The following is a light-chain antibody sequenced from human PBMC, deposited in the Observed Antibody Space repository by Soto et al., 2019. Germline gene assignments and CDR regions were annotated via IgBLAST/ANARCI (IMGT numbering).Light chain of an antibody. Sequence: QSALTQPASESGSPGQSITISCTGTSSDVGSYNLVSWYQQHPGKAPKLMIYEGSKRPSGVSNRFSGSKSGNTASLTISGLQAEDDADYYCCSYAASSTLVFGGGTQLTVL. CDR1: SSDVGSYNL. CDR2: EGS. CDR3: CSYAASSTLV. J-gene: IGLJ2*01. V-gene: IGLV2-23*01.